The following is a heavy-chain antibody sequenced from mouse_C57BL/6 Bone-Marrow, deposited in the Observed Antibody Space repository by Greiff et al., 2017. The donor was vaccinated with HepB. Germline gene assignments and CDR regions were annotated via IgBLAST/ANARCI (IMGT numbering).Heavy chain of an antibody. J-gene: IGHJ2*01. CDR1: GYTFTDYY. CDR2: INPNNGGT. Sequence: VQLQQSGPELVKPGASVKISCKASGYTFTDYYMNWVKQSHGKSLEWIGDINPNNGGTSYNQKFKGKATLTVDKSSSTAYMELRSLTSEDSAVYYCASRFFDYWGQGTTLTVSS. V-gene: IGHV1-26*01. CDR3: ASRFFDY.